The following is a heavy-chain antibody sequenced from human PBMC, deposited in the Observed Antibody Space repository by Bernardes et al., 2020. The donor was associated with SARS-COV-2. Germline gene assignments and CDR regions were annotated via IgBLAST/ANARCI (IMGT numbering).Heavy chain of an antibody. V-gene: IGHV4-39*01. Sequence: TLSLTCTVSGGSISSSTYYWGWIRKPPGKGLEWIGSIYYSGSTYYNPSLKSRVTISIDTSRNQFSLKLSSVTAADTAVYYCGRRGFYFDYWGQGTLVTVSS. J-gene: IGHJ4*02. CDR3: GRRGFYFDY. CDR2: IYYSGST. D-gene: IGHD3-16*01. CDR1: GGSISSSTYY.